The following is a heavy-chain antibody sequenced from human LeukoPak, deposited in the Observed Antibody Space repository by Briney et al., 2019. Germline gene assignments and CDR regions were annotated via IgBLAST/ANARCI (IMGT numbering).Heavy chain of an antibody. D-gene: IGHD4-11*01. J-gene: IGHJ4*02. CDR3: ASGPVTATERTDLSS. CDR1: GFTFSSYS. Sequence: GGSLRLSCAASGFTFSSYSMNWVRQAPGKGLEWVSYISSSSSTIYYADSVKGRFTISRDNAKNSLYLQMNSLRAEDTAVYYCASGPVTATERTDLSSWGQGTLVTVSS. CDR2: ISSSSSTI. V-gene: IGHV3-48*01.